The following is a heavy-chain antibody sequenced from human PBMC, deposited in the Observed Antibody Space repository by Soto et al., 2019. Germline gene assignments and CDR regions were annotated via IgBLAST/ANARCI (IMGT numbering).Heavy chain of an antibody. V-gene: IGHV3-23*01. D-gene: IGHD3-10*01. CDR3: AKSRTPYYYGSGSYYKLDPFNWFDP. Sequence: PGGSLRLSCAASGFTFSSYAMSWVRQAPGKGLEWVSAISGSGGSTYYADSVKGRFTISRDNSKNTLYLQMNSLRAEDTAVYYCAKSRTPYYYGSGSYYKLDPFNWFDPWGQGTLVTVSS. J-gene: IGHJ5*02. CDR1: GFTFSSYA. CDR2: ISGSGGST.